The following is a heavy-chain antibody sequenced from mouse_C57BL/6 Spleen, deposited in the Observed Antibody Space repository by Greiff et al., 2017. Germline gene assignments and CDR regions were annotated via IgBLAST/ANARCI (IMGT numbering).Heavy chain of an antibody. D-gene: IGHD2-3*01. Sequence: VQVVESGAELAKPGASVKLSCKASGYTFTSYWMHWVKQRPGQGLEWIGYINPSSGYTKYNQKFKDKATLSADKASSTAYMQLSSLTYEVSAVYYCARERGAYDGSWYFDVWGTGTTVTVSS. J-gene: IGHJ1*03. CDR2: INPSSGYT. CDR3: ARERGAYDGSWYFDV. CDR1: GYTFTSYW. V-gene: IGHV1-7*01.